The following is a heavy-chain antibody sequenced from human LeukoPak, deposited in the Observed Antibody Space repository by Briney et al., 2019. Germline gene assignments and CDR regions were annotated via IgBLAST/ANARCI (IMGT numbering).Heavy chain of an antibody. CDR1: GFTFSSYT. CDR2: ISSSSSYI. Sequence: GGSLRLSCAASGFTFSSYTINWVRQAPGKGLEWVSSISSSSSYIYYADSVKGRFTISRDNAKNSLSLQMNSLRAEDTALYYCVRATTVTTLVDAFDIWGQGTMVTVSS. J-gene: IGHJ3*02. V-gene: IGHV3-21*01. CDR3: VRATTVTTLVDAFDI. D-gene: IGHD4-17*01.